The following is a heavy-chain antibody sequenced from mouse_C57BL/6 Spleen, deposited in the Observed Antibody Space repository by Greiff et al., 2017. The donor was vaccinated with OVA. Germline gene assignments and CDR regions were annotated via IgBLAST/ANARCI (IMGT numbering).Heavy chain of an antibody. J-gene: IGHJ4*01. CDR2: IYPRDGST. V-gene: IGHV1-78*01. CDR3: AREEDYYYGSSYAMDY. D-gene: IGHD1-1*01. CDR1: GYTFTDHT. Sequence: QVQLQQSDAELVKPGASVKISCKVSGYTFTDHTIHWMKQRPEQGLEWIGYIYPRDGSTKHNEKFKGKATLTADKSSSTAYMQLNSLTSEDSAVYFCAREEDYYYGSSYAMDYWGQGTSVTVSS.